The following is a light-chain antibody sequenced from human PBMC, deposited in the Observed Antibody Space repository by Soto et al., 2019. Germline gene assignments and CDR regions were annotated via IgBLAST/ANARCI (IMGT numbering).Light chain of an antibody. V-gene: IGLV2-14*01. CDR3: SSYTSSSTVV. CDR2: DVS. J-gene: IGLJ2*01. Sequence: QSALTQPASMSGTPGQSITISCTGTSSDVGGYNYVSWYQQYPGKAPKLMIYDVSDRPSGVSNRFSGSKSGNTASLSISGLQAEDEADYYCSSYTSSSTVVFGGGTKLTVL. CDR1: SSDVGGYNY.